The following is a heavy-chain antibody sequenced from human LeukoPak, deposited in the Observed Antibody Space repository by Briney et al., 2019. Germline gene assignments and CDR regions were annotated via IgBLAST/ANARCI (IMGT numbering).Heavy chain of an antibody. J-gene: IGHJ4*02. CDR2: IKQDGSEK. CDR3: ARFGLKDYDYVWGSYRLFDY. Sequence: GGSLRLSCAASGFTFSSYWMSWVRQAPGKGLEWVANIKQDGSEKYYVDSVKGRFTISRDNAKNSLYLQMNSLRAEDTAVYYCARFGLKDYDYVWGSYRLFDYWGQGTLVTVSS. D-gene: IGHD3-16*02. V-gene: IGHV3-7*01. CDR1: GFTFSSYW.